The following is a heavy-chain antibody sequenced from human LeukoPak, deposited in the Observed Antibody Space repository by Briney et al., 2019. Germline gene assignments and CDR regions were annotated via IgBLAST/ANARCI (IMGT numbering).Heavy chain of an antibody. CDR3: AKVMPPGRIRFYSYYMDV. CDR2: IRYDGSNK. J-gene: IGHJ6*03. V-gene: IGHV3-30*02. CDR1: GFTFSSYG. D-gene: IGHD2-15*01. Sequence: GGSLRLSCAASGFTFSSYGMHWVRQAPGKGLEWVAFIRYDGSNKYYADSVKGRFTISRDSSKNTLYLQMNNLRVEDTAVYYCAKVMPPGRIRFYSYYMDVWGKGTTVTVS.